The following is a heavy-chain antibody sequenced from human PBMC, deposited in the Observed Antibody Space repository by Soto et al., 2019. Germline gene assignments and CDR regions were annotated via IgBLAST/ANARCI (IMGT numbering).Heavy chain of an antibody. Sequence: SVNVSCKASGGTFSSYAISWVRPAPGQWLELMGGIIPIFGTANYAQKFQGRVTITADKSTSTTYMELSSLRSEDTAVYYCAREVPQFALGMDVWGQGTTVTVSS. J-gene: IGHJ6*02. CDR2: IIPIFGTA. V-gene: IGHV1-69*06. CDR3: AREVPQFALGMDV. CDR1: GGTFSSYA. D-gene: IGHD3-10*01.